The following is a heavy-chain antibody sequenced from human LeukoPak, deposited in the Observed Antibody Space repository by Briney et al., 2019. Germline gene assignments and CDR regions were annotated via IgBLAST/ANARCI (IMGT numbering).Heavy chain of an antibody. J-gene: IGHJ4*02. Sequence: SGGSLRLSCSASGFTFSVSYMSWIRQAPGKGLEWISYISSSGSTIYYADSVKGRFTISRDNAKNSLYLQMNRLRAEDTAVYYCARDWIGDGYNYYHYFDYRGQGTLVTVSS. V-gene: IGHV3-11*01. CDR2: ISSSGSTI. CDR3: ARDWIGDGYNYYHYFDY. D-gene: IGHD5-24*01. CDR1: GFTFSVSY.